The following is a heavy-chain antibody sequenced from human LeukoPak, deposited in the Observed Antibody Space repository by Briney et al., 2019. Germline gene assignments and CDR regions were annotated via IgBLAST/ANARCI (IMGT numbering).Heavy chain of an antibody. CDR3: ARDSDDILTGYALWDY. CDR1: GFTFSSYW. Sequence: GGSLRLSCAASGFTFSSYWMSWVRQAPGKGLERVANIKQDGSEKYYVDSVKGRFTISRDNAKNSLYLQMNSLRAEDTAVYYCARDSDDILTGYALWDYWGQGTLVTVSS. J-gene: IGHJ4*02. V-gene: IGHV3-7*03. CDR2: IKQDGSEK. D-gene: IGHD3-9*01.